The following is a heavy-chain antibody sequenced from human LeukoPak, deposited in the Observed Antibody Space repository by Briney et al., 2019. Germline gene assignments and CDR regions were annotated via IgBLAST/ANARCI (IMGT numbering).Heavy chain of an antibody. Sequence: PVGSLRLSCAASVFTSSNAWMSWVRQAPGKGLEWVGRIKSKTDGGTRDYAAPVKGRFTISRDDSKNTLYLQMNSLKTEDTAVYYCTTFDYAACLICGQGTMVTVSS. CDR2: IKSKTDGGTR. V-gene: IGHV3-15*01. D-gene: IGHD4/OR15-4a*01. J-gene: IGHJ3*02. CDR3: TTFDYAACLI. CDR1: VFTSSNAW.